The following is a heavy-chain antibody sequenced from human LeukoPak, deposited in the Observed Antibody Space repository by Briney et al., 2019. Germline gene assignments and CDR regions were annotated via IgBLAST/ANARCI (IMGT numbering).Heavy chain of an antibody. D-gene: IGHD6-19*01. CDR1: GYTCTSYD. CDR2: MNPNSGNT. CDR3: ASAYSSGWYYSGSEYFQH. Sequence: VASVKVSCKASGYTCTSYDINWVRQAPGQGLEWMGWMNPNSGNTEYAQKFQGRVTITRNTSISTAYMELSSLRSEDTAVYYCASAYSSGWYYSGSEYFQHWGQGTLVTVSS. V-gene: IGHV1-8*03. J-gene: IGHJ1*01.